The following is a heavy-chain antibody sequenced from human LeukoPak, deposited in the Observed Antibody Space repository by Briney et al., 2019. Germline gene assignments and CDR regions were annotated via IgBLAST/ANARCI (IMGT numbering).Heavy chain of an antibody. CDR3: ARSGRGGAFDI. Sequence: GGSLRLSCAASGFTFSSYAMSWVRQGPGKGLVWVSRIYSDGSRTNYADSVKGRFTISGDNAKNTLYLQMNSLRAEDTAVYYCARSGRGGAFDIWGQGTMVTVSS. CDR1: GFTFSSYA. V-gene: IGHV3-74*01. D-gene: IGHD1-26*01. J-gene: IGHJ3*02. CDR2: IYSDGSRT.